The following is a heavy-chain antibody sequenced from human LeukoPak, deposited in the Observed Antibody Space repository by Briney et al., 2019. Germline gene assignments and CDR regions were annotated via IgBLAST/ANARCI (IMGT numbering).Heavy chain of an antibody. Sequence: GGSLRLSCVASGFTFSNAWMSWVRQAPERGLEWVGRIKSKASAETTDYAAPVKGRFTISRDDSKNTLYLQVNSLTTEDTGVYHCLCCTNCNGYWGQGTLVTVSS. V-gene: IGHV3-15*01. D-gene: IGHD2-2*01. CDR3: LCCTNCNGY. J-gene: IGHJ4*02. CDR2: IKSKASAETT. CDR1: GFTFSNAW.